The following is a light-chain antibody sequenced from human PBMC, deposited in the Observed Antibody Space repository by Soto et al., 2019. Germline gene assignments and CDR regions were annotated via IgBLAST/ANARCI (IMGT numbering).Light chain of an antibody. CDR2: AAS. J-gene: IGKJ1*01. CDR1: QGISSY. CDR3: QQLNSYPRT. V-gene: IGKV1-9*01. Sequence: TQSPATLSVSPGERATLSCRASQGISSYLAWYQQKPGKAPKLLIYAASTLQSGVPSRFSGSGSGTDFTLTISSLQPEDFATYYCQQLNSYPRTFGQGTKVDIK.